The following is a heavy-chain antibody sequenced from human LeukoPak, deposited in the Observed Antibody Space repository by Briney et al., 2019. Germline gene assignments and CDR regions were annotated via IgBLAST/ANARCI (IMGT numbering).Heavy chain of an antibody. D-gene: IGHD3-10*01. CDR2: ISSTSGTI. CDR1: GFTFRSYE. CDR3: ARENMVRGLNDAFDI. V-gene: IGHV3-48*03. J-gene: IGHJ3*02. Sequence: GGSLRLSCAVSGFTFRSYEINWVRQAPGKGLEWVSYISSTSGTIYYADSVKGRFTISRDNAKNSLFLQMNSLRDEDTAVYFCARENMVRGLNDAFDIWGQGTMVTVSS.